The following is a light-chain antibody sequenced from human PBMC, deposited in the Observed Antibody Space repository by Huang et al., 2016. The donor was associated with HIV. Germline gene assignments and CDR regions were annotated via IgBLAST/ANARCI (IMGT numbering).Light chain of an antibody. CDR1: QSIGAY. CDR2: ATS. Sequence: DIQMTQSPSSLYASVGDRVTITCRASQSIGAYLNWYQHRPGRAPRLLISATSDLQGGVPSRCSGSRSGTEFTLTITNLQFQDFATYYCQQSYSFPRTFGQGSNLGIK. CDR3: QQSYSFPRT. J-gene: IGKJ2*01. V-gene: IGKV1-39*01.